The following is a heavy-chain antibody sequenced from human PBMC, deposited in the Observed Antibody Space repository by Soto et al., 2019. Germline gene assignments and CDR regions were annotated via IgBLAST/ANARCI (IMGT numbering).Heavy chain of an antibody. J-gene: IGHJ4*02. CDR3: ARGVVPAANEEYYFDY. Sequence: QVQLVQSGAEVKTPGSSVKVSCKASGDTFSSYAISWVRQAPGQGLEWMGGIIPIFGTANYAQKFQGRVTITADESTSTAYMDLSSLRSEDTAVYYCARGVVPAANEEYYFDYWGQGTLVTVSS. CDR2: IIPIFGTA. D-gene: IGHD2-2*01. CDR1: GDTFSSYA. V-gene: IGHV1-69*01.